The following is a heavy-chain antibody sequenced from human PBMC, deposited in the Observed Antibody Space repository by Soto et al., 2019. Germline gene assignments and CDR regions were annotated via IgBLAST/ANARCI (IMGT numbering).Heavy chain of an antibody. Sequence: QITLKESGPALVKPTQTLTLTCTFSGFSLSTSGVGVGWIRQPPGKALEGLALIYWDDDKRYSPSLKSRLNILQNTTKNQVVLTMTHMDPVDTATYYWAHMSLVVTAIACQHWGQGTLVTVSS. J-gene: IGHJ1*01. CDR2: IYWDDDK. CDR3: AHMSLVVTAIACQH. V-gene: IGHV2-5*02. CDR1: GFSLSTSGVG. D-gene: IGHD2-21*02.